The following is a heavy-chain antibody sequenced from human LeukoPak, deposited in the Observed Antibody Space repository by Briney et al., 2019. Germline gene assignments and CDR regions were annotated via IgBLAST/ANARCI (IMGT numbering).Heavy chain of an antibody. J-gene: IGHJ3*02. V-gene: IGHV4-61*02. CDR2: IYTSGST. CDR3: ARGLPAYCSSTSCSTPTDAFDI. D-gene: IGHD2-2*01. CDR1: GGSISSGSYY. Sequence: SETLSLTCTVSGGSISSGSYYWSWIRQPAGKGLEWIGRIYTSGSTNYNPSLKSRVTISVDTSKNQFSLKLSSVTAADTAVYYCARGLPAYCSSTSCSTPTDAFDIWGQGTMVTVSS.